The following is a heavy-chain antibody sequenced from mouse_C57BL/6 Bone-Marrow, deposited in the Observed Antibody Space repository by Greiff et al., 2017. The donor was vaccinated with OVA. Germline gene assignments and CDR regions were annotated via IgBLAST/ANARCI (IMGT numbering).Heavy chain of an antibody. CDR1: GYTFTDYY. J-gene: IGHJ3*01. CDR3: ASSDYPWFAD. D-gene: IGHD2-4*01. CDR2: INPNNGGT. V-gene: IGHV1-26*01. Sequence: VQLKQSGPELVKPGASVKISCKASGYTFTDYYMNWVKQSHGKSLEWIGDINPNNGGTSYNQKFKGKATLTVDKSSSTAYMELRSLTSEDSAVYYCASSDYPWFADWGQGTLVTVSA.